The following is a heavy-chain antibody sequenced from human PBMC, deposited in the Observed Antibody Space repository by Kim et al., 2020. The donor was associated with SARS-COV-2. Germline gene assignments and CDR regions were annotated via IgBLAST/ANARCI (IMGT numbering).Heavy chain of an antibody. CDR3: TTGRGYSGYERLGY. Sequence: AAPVKGRFTISRDDSKNTLYLQMNSLKTEDTAVYYCTTGRGYSGYERLGYWGQGTLVTVSS. J-gene: IGHJ4*02. D-gene: IGHD5-12*01. V-gene: IGHV3-15*01.